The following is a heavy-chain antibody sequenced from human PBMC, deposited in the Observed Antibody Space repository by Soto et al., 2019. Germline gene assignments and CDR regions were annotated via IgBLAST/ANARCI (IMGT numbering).Heavy chain of an antibody. V-gene: IGHV3-53*01. J-gene: IGHJ3*01. CDR3: ATWHEREHAYDV. CDR1: GFTISGRKY. CDR2: LYDLDGS. D-gene: IGHD1-1*01. Sequence: GGSLRLSCAAFGFTISGRKYVAWVRQAPGKGLEWVSALYDLDGSFYAASVKGRFTTSSDSSKTTVYLQMNDLRPDDTAVYYCATWHEREHAYDVWGQGTTVTVSS.